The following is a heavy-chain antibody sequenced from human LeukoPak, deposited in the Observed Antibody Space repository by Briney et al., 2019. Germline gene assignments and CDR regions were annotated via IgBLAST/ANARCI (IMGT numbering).Heavy chain of an antibody. CDR1: GFAFTSHW. J-gene: IGHJ4*02. CDR2: INEDGREK. Sequence: GGSLRLSCEASGFAFTSHWMSWVRQVPGKGLEWVAKINEDGREKYYVDSVKGRFTISRDNAKNSLSLQMNSLRAEDTALYYCAKDMRQLVRGYFDYWGQGTLVTVSS. CDR3: AKDMRQLVRGYFDY. D-gene: IGHD6-6*01. V-gene: IGHV3-7*03.